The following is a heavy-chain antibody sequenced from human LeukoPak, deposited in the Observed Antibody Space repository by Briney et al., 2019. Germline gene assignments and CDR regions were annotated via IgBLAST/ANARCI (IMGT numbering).Heavy chain of an antibody. CDR1: GGSISSSSYY. D-gene: IGHD6-19*01. CDR2: IYYGGST. V-gene: IGHV4-39*01. J-gene: IGHJ6*03. Sequence: PSETLSLTCTVSGGSISSSSYYWGWIRQPPGKGLEWIGSIYYGGSTYYNPSLKSRVTISVDTSKNQFSLKLSSVTAADTAVYYCARSAGIAVAGTGYMDVWGKGTTVTVSS. CDR3: ARSAGIAVAGTGYMDV.